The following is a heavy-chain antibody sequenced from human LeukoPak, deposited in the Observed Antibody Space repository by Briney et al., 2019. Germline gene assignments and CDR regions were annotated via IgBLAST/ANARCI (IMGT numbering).Heavy chain of an antibody. CDR3: AKFSSGSPHGDDY. J-gene: IGHJ4*02. D-gene: IGHD1-26*01. CDR2: ISYDGSNK. CDR1: GFTFSSYG. V-gene: IGHV3-30*18. Sequence: PGRSLRLSCAASGFTFSSYGMHWVRQAPGKGLEGVAVISYDGSNKYYADSVKGRFTISRDNSKNTLYLQMNSLRAEVTAVYYCAKFSSGSPHGDDYWGQGTLVTVSS.